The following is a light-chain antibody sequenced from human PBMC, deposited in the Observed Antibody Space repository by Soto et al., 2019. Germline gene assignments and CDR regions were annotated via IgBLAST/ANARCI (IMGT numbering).Light chain of an antibody. Sequence: NFMLTQPHSVSESPGQTVTISCTRSSSSIASNYVQWYQQRPGRAPTTVIYEDNQRPSWVPDRFSGAIDSSSNSASLTISGLKTEDEADYYCQSYDSSNWVFGGGTKLTVL. CDR3: QSYDSSNWV. J-gene: IGLJ3*02. V-gene: IGLV6-57*03. CDR1: SSSIASNY. CDR2: EDN.